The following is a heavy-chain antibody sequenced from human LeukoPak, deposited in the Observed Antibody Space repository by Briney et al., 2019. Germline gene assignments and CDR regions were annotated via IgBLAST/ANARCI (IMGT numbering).Heavy chain of an antibody. CDR3: VRHDGMILTV. J-gene: IGHJ4*02. D-gene: IGHD3/OR15-3a*01. Sequence: GGSLRLSCTGSGFSFRDHTMSWVRQPPGKGLEWVGFITSKPYGEATHYAASVSGRFTFSRDDSKSVAYLQMNSLKTEDAAVYYCVRHDGMILTVWGQGTLVTVSS. CDR1: GFSFRDHT. V-gene: IGHV3-49*04. CDR2: ITSKPYGEAT.